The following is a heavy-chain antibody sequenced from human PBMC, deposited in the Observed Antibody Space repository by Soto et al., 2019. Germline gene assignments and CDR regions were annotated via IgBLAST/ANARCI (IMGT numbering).Heavy chain of an antibody. CDR3: ARDRGSYALDY. V-gene: IGHV1-18*01. CDR2: ISANNGNT. CDR1: GYTFTSYG. J-gene: IGHJ4*02. Sequence: QVQLVQSGAEVKKPGASVKVSCKASGYTFTSYGISWVRQAPGQGLEWMGWISANNGNTNYAQKLQGRVTMTTDTSTSTAYRELRSPRSDDTAVYYCARDRGSYALDYWGQGTLVTVSS. D-gene: IGHD1-26*01.